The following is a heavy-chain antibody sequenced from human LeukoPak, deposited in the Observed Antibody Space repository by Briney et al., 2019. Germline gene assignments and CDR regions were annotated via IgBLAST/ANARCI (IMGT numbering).Heavy chain of an antibody. V-gene: IGHV3-21*01. J-gene: IGHJ4*02. CDR1: GFTFSSNS. CDR3: ARDRGAWYCSGGSCYSYQFDY. CDR2: ISSSSSYI. Sequence: GGSLRLSCAASGFTFSSNSMNWVRQAPGKGLEWVSSISSSSSYIYYADSVKGRFTISRDNAKNSLYLQMNSLRAEDTAVYYCARDRGAWYCSGGSCYSYQFDYWGQGTLVTVSS. D-gene: IGHD2-15*01.